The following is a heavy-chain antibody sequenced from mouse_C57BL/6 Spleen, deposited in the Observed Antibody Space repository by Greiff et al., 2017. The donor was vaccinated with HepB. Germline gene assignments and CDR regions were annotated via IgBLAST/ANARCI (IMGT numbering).Heavy chain of an antibody. V-gene: IGHV1-50*01. CDR3: ASNYDGYTGY. D-gene: IGHD2-3*01. Sequence: VQLQQPGAELVKPGASVKLSCKASGYTFTSYWMQWVKQRPGQGLEWIGEIDPSDSYTNYNQKFKGKATLTVDTSSSTAYMQLSSLTSEDSAVYYCASNYDGYTGYWGQGTTLTVSS. J-gene: IGHJ2*01. CDR2: IDPSDSYT. CDR1: GYTFTSYW.